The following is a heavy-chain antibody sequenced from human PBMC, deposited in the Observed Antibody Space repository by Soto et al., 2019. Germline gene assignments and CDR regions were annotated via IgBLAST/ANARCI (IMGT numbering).Heavy chain of an antibody. CDR2: INWNSGSI. J-gene: IGHJ1*01. Sequence: EVQLVESGGGLVQPGRSPRLSCAASGFTFDDYAMHWVRQVPGKGLEWVSGINWNSGSIGYGDSVKGRFAISRDNAKNSLHLQMTSLSAEDTAFYYCVKDESINWYSGHFRHWGQGTLVTVSS. CDR3: VKDESINWYSGHFRH. D-gene: IGHD6-13*01. V-gene: IGHV3-9*01. CDR1: GFTFDDYA.